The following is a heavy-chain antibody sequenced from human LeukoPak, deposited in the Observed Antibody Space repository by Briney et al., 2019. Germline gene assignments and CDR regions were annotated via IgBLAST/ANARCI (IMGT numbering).Heavy chain of an antibody. D-gene: IGHD7-27*01. CDR3: ARDLSGAFDY. CDR2: ISYDGSNK. V-gene: IGHV3-30-3*01. J-gene: IGHJ4*02. Sequence: GGSLRLSCAASGFTFSSYAMHWVRQAPGKGLEWVAVISYDGSNKYYADSVKGRFTISRDNSKNTLYLQMNSLRAEDTAVYYCARDLSGAFDYWGQGTLVTVSS. CDR1: GFTFSSYA.